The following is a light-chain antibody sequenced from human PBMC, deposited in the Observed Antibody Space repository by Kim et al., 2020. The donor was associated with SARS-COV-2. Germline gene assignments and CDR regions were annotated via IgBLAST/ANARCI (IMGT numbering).Light chain of an antibody. CDR3: QQLDDYPRT. J-gene: IGKJ4*01. CDR2: AAS. V-gene: IGKV1-9*01. CDR1: QGISRY. Sequence: ASVGDRVTITCRASQGISRYLAWYQQIPGRAPKLLIYAASTLQSGVPSRFSGSGSGTEFTLTISSLQPEDFAIYYCQQLDDYPRTFGGGTKVDIK.